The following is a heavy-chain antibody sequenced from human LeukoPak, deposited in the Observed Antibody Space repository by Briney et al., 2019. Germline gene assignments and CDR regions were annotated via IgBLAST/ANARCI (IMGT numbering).Heavy chain of an antibody. CDR1: GYTFTSYY. CDR3: ARDPYYYDSSGYYPVGYFDY. J-gene: IGHJ4*02. Sequence: ASVKVSCKASGYTFTSYYMHWVRQAPGQGLEWMGIINPSGGSTSYAQKFQGRVTMTRDTSTSTVYMELSSLRSEDTAVYYCARDPYYYDSSGYYPVGYFDYWGQGTLVTVSS. D-gene: IGHD3-22*01. V-gene: IGHV1-46*01. CDR2: INPSGGST.